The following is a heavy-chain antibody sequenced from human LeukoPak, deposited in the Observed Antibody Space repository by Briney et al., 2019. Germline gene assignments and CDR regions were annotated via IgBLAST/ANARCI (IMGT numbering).Heavy chain of an antibody. V-gene: IGHV4-61*02. D-gene: IGHD3-22*01. J-gene: IGHJ4*02. Sequence: SETLSLTCTVSGDSISSGSYYWSWIRQPAGRGLEWIGRISASGSTNYNPSLKSRVTISVDTSKNQFSLKLNSVTAADTAVYYCARVGYYYGSSGFGGFDYWGQGTLVTVSS. CDR3: ARVGYYYGSSGFGGFDY. CDR1: GDSISSGSYY. CDR2: ISASGST.